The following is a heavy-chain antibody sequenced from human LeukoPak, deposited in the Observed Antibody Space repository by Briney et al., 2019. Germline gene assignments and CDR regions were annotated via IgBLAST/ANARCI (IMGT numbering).Heavy chain of an antibody. J-gene: IGHJ4*02. CDR3: ARGRGYRDYDRPLDY. V-gene: IGHV3-53*01. Sequence: GGSLRLSCAASGFTVSNNYMNWVRQAPGKGLEWVSVITSGGNTYYADSVKGRFTTSRDNSKNTLYVQMNSLRAEDTAIYYCARGRGYRDYDRPLDYWGQGTLVTVSS. CDR1: GFTVSNNY. D-gene: IGHD5-12*01. CDR2: ITSGGNT.